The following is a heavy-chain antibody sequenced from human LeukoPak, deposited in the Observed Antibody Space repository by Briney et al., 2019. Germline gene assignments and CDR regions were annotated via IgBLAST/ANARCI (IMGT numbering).Heavy chain of an antibody. V-gene: IGHV4-34*01. J-gene: IGHJ4*02. D-gene: IGHD6-19*01. CDR3: ARERYSSGWANYFDY. Sequence: SETLSLTCAVYGGSFSGYYWSWIRQPPGKGLEWIGEINHSESTNYNPSLKSRVTISVDTSKNQFSLKLSSVTAADTAVYYCARERYSSGWANYFDYWGQGTLVTVSS. CDR2: INHSEST. CDR1: GGSFSGYY.